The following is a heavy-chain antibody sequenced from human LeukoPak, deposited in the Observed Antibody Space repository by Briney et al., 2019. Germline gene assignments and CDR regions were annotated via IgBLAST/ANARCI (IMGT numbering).Heavy chain of an antibody. Sequence: GGSLRLSCAASGFIFTDYYMSWIRQAPGKGLEWVSYIRGSRSTTYYADSVKGRFTISRDNVKNSLFLQMDSRRAEDTALYFCARVYYNSLGYAFDVWGKGTMVSVTS. D-gene: IGHD3-22*01. J-gene: IGHJ3*01. CDR1: GFIFTDYY. CDR3: ARVYYNSLGYAFDV. CDR2: IRGSRSTT. V-gene: IGHV3-11*04.